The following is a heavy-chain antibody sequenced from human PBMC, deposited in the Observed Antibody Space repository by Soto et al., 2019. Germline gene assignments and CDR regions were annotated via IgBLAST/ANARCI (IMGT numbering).Heavy chain of an antibody. J-gene: IGHJ4*02. Sequence: QVQLVESGGGVVQPGRSLRLSCAASGFTFSSYGMHWVRQAPGKGLEWVAVIWYDGSNKYYADSVKGRFTISRDNSKNTLYLQMNSLRAEDTAVYYCARSRPTVVWDFDYWGQGTLVTVSS. D-gene: IGHD4-17*01. CDR2: IWYDGSNK. CDR3: ARSRPTVVWDFDY. CDR1: GFTFSSYG. V-gene: IGHV3-33*01.